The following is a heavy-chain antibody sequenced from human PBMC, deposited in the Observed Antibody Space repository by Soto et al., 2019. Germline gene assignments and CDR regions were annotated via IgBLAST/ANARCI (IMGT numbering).Heavy chain of an antibody. J-gene: IGHJ4*02. V-gene: IGHV3-11*03. CDR1: GFTFSDYY. CDR3: ASQLRYFDWSYDY. CDR2: ISSSSSYT. Sequence: PGGSLRLSSAASGFTFSDYYMSWIRQAPGKGLEWVSYISSSSSYTNYADSVKGRFTISRDNAKNSLYLQMNSLRAEDTAVYYCASQLRYFDWSYDYWGQGTLVTVSS. D-gene: IGHD3-9*01.